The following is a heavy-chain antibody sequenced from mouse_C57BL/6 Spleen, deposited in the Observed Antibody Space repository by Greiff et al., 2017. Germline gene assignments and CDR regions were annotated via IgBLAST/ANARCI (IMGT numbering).Heavy chain of an antibody. CDR2: IWSDGST. J-gene: IGHJ4*01. CDR3: ARHDYGSSYAMDY. CDR1: GFSLTSYG. D-gene: IGHD1-1*01. V-gene: IGHV2-6-1*01. Sequence: VQLKESGPGLVAPSQSLSITCTVSGFSLTSYGVHWVRQPPGKGLEWLVVIWSDGSTTYNSALKSRLSISKDNSKSQVFLKMNSLQTDDTAMYYCARHDYGSSYAMDYWGQGTSVTVSS.